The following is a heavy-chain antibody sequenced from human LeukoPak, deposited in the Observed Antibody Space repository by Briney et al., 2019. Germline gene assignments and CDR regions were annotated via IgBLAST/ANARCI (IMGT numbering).Heavy chain of an antibody. V-gene: IGHV1-2*02. CDR1: GYTFTGYY. CDR2: ISPNSGGT. J-gene: IGHJ4*02. Sequence: PGASVKVSCKASGYTFTGYYMHWVRQAPGQGLEWMGWISPNSGGTNYAQKFQGRVTMTRDTSISTAYMELSRLRSDDTAVYYCARDLKRIAAVQPPEFDYRGQGTLVTVSS. CDR3: ARDLKRIAAVQPPEFDY. D-gene: IGHD6-13*01.